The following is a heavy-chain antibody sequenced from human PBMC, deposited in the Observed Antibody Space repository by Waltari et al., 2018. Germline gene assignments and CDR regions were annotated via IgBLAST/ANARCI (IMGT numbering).Heavy chain of an antibody. CDR3: ARDRGRGIYLDS. CDR1: GDSMRSTDW. Sequence: QLQLQESGPGLVKPSGTLSLTCAVSGDSMRSTDWWSWVRQSPGKGLEWIGQVQRSGRTNYNPSFASRVTISIDPSTNRFALKVTSATAADTAVYFCARDRGRGIYLDSWGQGTLVTVSP. CDR2: VQRSGRT. J-gene: IGHJ4*02. V-gene: IGHV4-4*02. D-gene: IGHD1-1*01.